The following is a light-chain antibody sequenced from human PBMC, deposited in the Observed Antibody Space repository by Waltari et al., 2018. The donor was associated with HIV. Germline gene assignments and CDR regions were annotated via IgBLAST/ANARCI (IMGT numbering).Light chain of an antibody. CDR1: QSVTSN. J-gene: IGKJ4*01. V-gene: IGKV3-15*01. CDR3: QQYDNWLS. CDR2: GAS. Sequence: VMTQSPATLSVSPGERATLSCRACQSVTSNLAWYQLKPGQAPRLLMYGASTRATGIPARFSGSGSGTEFTLTISSLQSEDFAVYVCQQYDNWLSFGGGTKVEIK.